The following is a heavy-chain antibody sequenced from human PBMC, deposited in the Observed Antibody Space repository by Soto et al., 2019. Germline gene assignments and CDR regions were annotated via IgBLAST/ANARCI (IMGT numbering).Heavy chain of an antibody. CDR1: GYTLTTYG. V-gene: IGHV1-18*04. CDR2: ISAYDGNT. D-gene: IGHD6-6*01. CDR3: ARDPATAYSSSSFDY. J-gene: IGHJ4*02. Sequence: ASLKVSCKASGYTLTTYGITWLRQAPGQGLEWMGWISAYDGNTNYAQKFQGRVSMTTDPSTNTAYMELRSLRSDDTAVYYCARDPATAYSSSSFDYWGQGTLVTVSS.